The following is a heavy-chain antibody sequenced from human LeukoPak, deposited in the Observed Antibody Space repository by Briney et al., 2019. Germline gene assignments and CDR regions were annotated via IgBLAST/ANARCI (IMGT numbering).Heavy chain of an antibody. Sequence: ASVKVSCKASGYTCTSYGICWGRQAPGQGLEWMGWISAYNGNTNYAQKLQGRVTMTTETSTSTAYMEVRSLRSDDTAVYCSARVLKRRGRGGIFEYWGQETLVTVSS. J-gene: IGHJ4*02. CDR2: ISAYNGNT. CDR3: ARVLKRRGRGGIFEY. V-gene: IGHV1-18*01. D-gene: IGHD3-10*01. CDR1: GYTCTSYG.